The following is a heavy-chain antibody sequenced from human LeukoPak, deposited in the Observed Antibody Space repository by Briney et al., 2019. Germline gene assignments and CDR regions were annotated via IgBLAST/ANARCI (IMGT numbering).Heavy chain of an antibody. Sequence: GGSLRLSCTATGFTFRNYAMAWVRQAPGKGLEWVSSISHSGGAPLYADSVKGRFSISRDNSKNTLYLQMNSLRAEDTAVYYCATSLGIAVAGAVGAFDIWGQGTMVTVSS. CDR1: GFTFRNYA. J-gene: IGHJ3*02. V-gene: IGHV3-23*01. D-gene: IGHD6-19*01. CDR2: ISHSGGAP. CDR3: ATSLGIAVAGAVGAFDI.